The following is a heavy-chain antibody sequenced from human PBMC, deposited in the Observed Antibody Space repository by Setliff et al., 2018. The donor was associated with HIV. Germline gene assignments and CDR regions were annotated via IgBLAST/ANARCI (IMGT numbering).Heavy chain of an antibody. CDR2: IIPIFSTA. V-gene: IGHV1-69*13. CDR3: ARSAKSGAWTYYDFWSGYSYYYMDV. J-gene: IGHJ6*03. D-gene: IGHD3-3*01. CDR1: GGTFSSYA. Sequence: SVKVSCKASGGTFSSYAISWVRQAPGQGLEWMGGIIPIFSTANYAQKFQGRVTITADESTSTAYMELSSLRSEDTAVYYCARSAKSGAWTYYDFWSGYSYYYMDVWGKGTTVTVSS.